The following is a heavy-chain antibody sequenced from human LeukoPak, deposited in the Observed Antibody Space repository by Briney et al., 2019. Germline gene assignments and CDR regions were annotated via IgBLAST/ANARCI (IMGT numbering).Heavy chain of an antibody. CDR1: GYTFTSYG. D-gene: IGHD4-17*01. CDR3: ASLNHNDYGDSYYFDY. V-gene: IGHV1-18*01. J-gene: IGHJ4*02. Sequence: GASVKVSCKASGYTFTSYGISWVRQAPGQGLEWMGWISAYNGNTNYAQKLQGRVTMTTDTSTSTAYMELRSLSSDDTAVYYCASLNHNDYGDSYYFDYWGQGTLVTVSS. CDR2: ISAYNGNT.